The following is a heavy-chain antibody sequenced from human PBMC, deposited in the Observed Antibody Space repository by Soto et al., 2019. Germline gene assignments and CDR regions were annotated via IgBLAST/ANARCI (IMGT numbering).Heavy chain of an antibody. D-gene: IGHD3-22*01. V-gene: IGHV1-69*13. CDR3: ARVYYDSSGIKYYFDY. CDR1: GGTFSSYS. Sequence: SVKVSCKASGGTFSSYSISWVRQAPGQGLEWMGGIIPIFGTANYAQKFQGRVTITADESTSTAYMELSSLRSEDTAVYYCARVYYDSSGIKYYFDYWGQGTLVTVSS. J-gene: IGHJ4*02. CDR2: IIPIFGTA.